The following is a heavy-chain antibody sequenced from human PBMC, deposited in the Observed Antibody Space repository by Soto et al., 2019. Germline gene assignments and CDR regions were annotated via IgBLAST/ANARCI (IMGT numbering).Heavy chain of an antibody. J-gene: IGHJ6*02. Sequence: SVKVSCKASGGTFTNYAFSWVRQAPGQGLEWMGGIIPVFGTPDYAQKFQGRVTITADESTRTASMELSSLRSDDTAVYYCARERSVGYCITTTCPKPFYYYAMDVWGHGTTVTVSS. D-gene: IGHD2-2*01. CDR2: IIPVFGTP. CDR3: ARERSVGYCITTTCPKPFYYYAMDV. V-gene: IGHV1-69*13. CDR1: GGTFTNYA.